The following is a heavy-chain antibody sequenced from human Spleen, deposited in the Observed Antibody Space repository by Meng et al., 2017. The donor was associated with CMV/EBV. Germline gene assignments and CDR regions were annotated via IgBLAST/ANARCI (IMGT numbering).Heavy chain of an antibody. CDR1: GFTFSGYY. Sequence: SGFTFSGYYIHWVRQAPGQGLEWMGCINPNTGGTNYAQKFQGRVTMTRDTSIRSAYMDLSRLRSDDTAVYYCAYEKDYGGNSILWFDPWGQGTLVTVSS. J-gene: IGHJ5*02. CDR3: AYEKDYGGNSILWFDP. D-gene: IGHD4-23*01. V-gene: IGHV1-2*02. CDR2: INPNTGGT.